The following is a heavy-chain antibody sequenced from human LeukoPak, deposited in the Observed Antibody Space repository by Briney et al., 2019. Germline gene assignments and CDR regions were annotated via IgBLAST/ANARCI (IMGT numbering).Heavy chain of an antibody. CDR1: GGSFSGYY. CDR3: ARVQWLVTHYYYMDV. CDR2: INHNGST. J-gene: IGHJ6*03. D-gene: IGHD6-19*01. Sequence: SETLSLTCAVYGGSFSGYYWSWIRQPPGRGVEWIGEINHNGSTNYNPSLKSRVTISVDTSKNQFSLKLSSVTAADTAVYYCARVQWLVTHYYYMDVWGKGTTVTVSS. V-gene: IGHV4-34*01.